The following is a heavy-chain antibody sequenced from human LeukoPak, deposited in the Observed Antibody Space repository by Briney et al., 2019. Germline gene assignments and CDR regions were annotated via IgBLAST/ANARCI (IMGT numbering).Heavy chain of an antibody. V-gene: IGHV1-18*01. CDR3: ARDRNGYDFDY. D-gene: IGHD5-12*01. J-gene: IGHJ4*02. CDR1: VYTFTSYG. CDR2: ISAYNGNT. Sequence: ASVKVSCKASVYTFTSYGISWGRQAPGQGLEWMGWISAYNGNTNYAQKLQGRVTMTTDTSTSTAYMELRSLRSDDTAVYYCARDRNGYDFDYWGQGTLVTVSS.